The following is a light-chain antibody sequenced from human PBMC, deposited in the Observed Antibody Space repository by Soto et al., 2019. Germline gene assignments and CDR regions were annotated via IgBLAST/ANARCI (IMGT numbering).Light chain of an antibody. CDR1: QSVSSYY. CDR3: QQCGSSPWT. Sequence: EIVLTQSPGTLSWSPGERATLSCRASQSVSSYYLAWYQQKPGQAPRLLSYAASSRATGITDRFSGGGSGTDFTLTSSRLEPEDVAVYYCQQCGSSPWTFGQGTTVDI. CDR2: AAS. V-gene: IGKV3-20*01. J-gene: IGKJ1*01.